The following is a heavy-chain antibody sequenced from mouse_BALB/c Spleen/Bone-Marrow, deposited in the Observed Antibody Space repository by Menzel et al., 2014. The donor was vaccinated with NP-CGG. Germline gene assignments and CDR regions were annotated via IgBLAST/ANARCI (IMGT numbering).Heavy chain of an antibody. J-gene: IGHJ3*01. CDR3: ARRQLGPAWFAY. CDR1: GYTFTEYT. D-gene: IGHD3-2*01. CDR2: INANNGVT. Sequence: VQLQQSRPELVKPGTSVKISCTTSGYTFTEYTIHRVQQSHGKSLEWIGGINANNGVTAYNQKFRGKATLTVDKSSSTAYMELRSLTSEDSAVYYCARRQLGPAWFAYRAQGTLVTVSA. V-gene: IGHV1-18*01.